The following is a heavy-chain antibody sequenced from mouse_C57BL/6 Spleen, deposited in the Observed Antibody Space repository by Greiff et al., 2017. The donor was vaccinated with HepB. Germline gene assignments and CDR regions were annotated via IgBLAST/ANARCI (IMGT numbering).Heavy chain of an antibody. CDR2: INPNNGGT. Sequence: EVQLQQSGPELVKPGASVKMSCKASGYTFTDYNMHWVKQSHGKSLEWIGYINPNNGGTSYNQKFKGKATLTVNKSSSTAYMELRSLTSEDSAVYYCSTGYYGSSYHWYFDVWGTGTTVTVSS. J-gene: IGHJ1*03. CDR1: GYTFTDYN. D-gene: IGHD1-1*01. CDR3: STGYYGSSYHWYFDV. V-gene: IGHV1-22*01.